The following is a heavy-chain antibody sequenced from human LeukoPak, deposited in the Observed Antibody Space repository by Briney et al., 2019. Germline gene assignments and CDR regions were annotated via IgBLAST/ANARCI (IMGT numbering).Heavy chain of an antibody. CDR2: ISSSSSTI. D-gene: IGHD3-22*01. V-gene: IGHV3-48*01. CDR3: ARGPGRYYYDSSGYPYFDY. CDR1: GFTFNDYS. Sequence: GGSLRLSCAASGFTFNDYSMNWVRQAPGKGLEWVSYISSSSSTIYYADSVKGRFTISRDNAKNSLYLQMNSLRAEDTAVYYCARGPGRYYYDSSGYPYFDYWGQGSLVTVSS. J-gene: IGHJ4*02.